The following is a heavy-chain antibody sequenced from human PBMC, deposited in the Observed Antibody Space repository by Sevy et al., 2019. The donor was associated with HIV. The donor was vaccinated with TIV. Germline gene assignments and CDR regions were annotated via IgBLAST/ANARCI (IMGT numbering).Heavy chain of an antibody. Sequence: GGSLRLSCAASGFIFSHYAVHWVRQGPGKGLEWVAIISYVGGSENYADSVKGRFTISRDNSKNTLFLQMNSLRPDDTAMYYCARLNSCGGDCYYFDYWGQGTLVTVSS. D-gene: IGHD2-21*02. V-gene: IGHV3-30-3*01. CDR1: GFIFSHYA. CDR2: ISYVGGSE. CDR3: ARLNSCGGDCYYFDY. J-gene: IGHJ4*02.